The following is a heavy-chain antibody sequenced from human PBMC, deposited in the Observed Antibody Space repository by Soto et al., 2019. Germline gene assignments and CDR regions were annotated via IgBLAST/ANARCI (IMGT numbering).Heavy chain of an antibody. J-gene: IGHJ5*02. V-gene: IGHV4-59*01. D-gene: IGHD2-2*01. CDR3: VRGVVPAARYCFDP. Sequence: SETLSLTCTVSGGSIGSYYWSWIRQSPGKGLEWIAYIHYSGSTNSNPSLKSRATISVDPSKNQFSLKLSSVTAADTAVYYCVRGVVPAARYCFDPWGQGTLVTVSS. CDR2: IHYSGST. CDR1: GGSIGSYY.